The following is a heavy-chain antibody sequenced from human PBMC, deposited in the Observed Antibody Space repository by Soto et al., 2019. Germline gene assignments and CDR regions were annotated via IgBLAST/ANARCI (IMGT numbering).Heavy chain of an antibody. CDR3: ASGMAVRGANMDV. Sequence: SETLSLTCTVSGGSISSGGYYWSWIRQHPGKGLEWIGYIYYSGSTYYNPSLKSRVTISVDTSKNQFSLKLSSVTAADTAVYYCASGMAVRGANMDVWGQGTTVTVSS. D-gene: IGHD3-10*01. J-gene: IGHJ6*02. V-gene: IGHV4-31*03. CDR1: GGSISSGGYY. CDR2: IYYSGST.